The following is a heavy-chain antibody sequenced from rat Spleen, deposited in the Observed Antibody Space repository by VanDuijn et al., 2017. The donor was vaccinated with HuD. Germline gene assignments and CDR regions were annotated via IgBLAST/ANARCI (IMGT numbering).Heavy chain of an antibody. CDR3: TRDTYDFDY. Sequence: QVQLKESGPGLVQPSQTLSLTCTVSGFSLTSYNVHWFRQPPGKGLEWMGRMRYNGDTSYNSALKSRLSISRDTSKNQVFLKMNSLQTEDTGTYYCTRDTYDFDYWGQGVMVTVSS. CDR1: GFSLTSYN. J-gene: IGHJ2*01. D-gene: IGHD2-1*01. V-gene: IGHV2-63*01. CDR2: MRYNGDT.